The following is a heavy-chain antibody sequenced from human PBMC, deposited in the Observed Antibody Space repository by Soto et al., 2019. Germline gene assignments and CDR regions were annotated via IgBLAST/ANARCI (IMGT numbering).Heavy chain of an antibody. CDR1: GFTFSSYG. CDR2: ISYDGSNK. Sequence: SLRLSCAASGFTFSSYGMHWVRQSPGKGLEWVAVISYDGSNKYYADSVKGRFTISRDNSKNTLYLQMNSLRAEDTAVYYCAKDPPYSVYDFWSGYYYYYYGMDVWGQGTTVTVSS. CDR3: AKDPPYSVYDFWSGYYYYYYGMDV. J-gene: IGHJ6*02. V-gene: IGHV3-30*18. D-gene: IGHD3-3*01.